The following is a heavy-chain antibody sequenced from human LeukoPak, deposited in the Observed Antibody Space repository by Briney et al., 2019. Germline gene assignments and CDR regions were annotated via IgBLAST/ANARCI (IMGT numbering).Heavy chain of an antibody. CDR2: ISSSSAHI. CDR1: GFTFSTYS. V-gene: IGHV3-21*01. Sequence: GRSLRLSCAASGFTFSTYSMNWVRQAPGKGLEWVSSISSSSAHIFYADSVKGRFSISRDNAKNSLYLQMNSLRVEDTAVYYCTSRYCTTTNCYSFDIWGQGTVVTVSS. CDR3: TSRYCTTTNCYSFDI. J-gene: IGHJ3*02. D-gene: IGHD2-2*01.